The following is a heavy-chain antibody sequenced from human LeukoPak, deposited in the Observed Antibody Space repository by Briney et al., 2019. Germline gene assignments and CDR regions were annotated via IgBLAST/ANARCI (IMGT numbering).Heavy chain of an antibody. Sequence: SETLSLTCTVSGAYISSSCWSWIRQPPGKGLEWIGYIYYSGTTKYNPSLKSRVTISVHTSKNQFSLKVNSVAAADTAVYYCARGQPQRYSSGWYVNWFDPWGQGTLVTVSS. CDR3: ARGQPQRYSSGWYVNWFDP. J-gene: IGHJ5*02. CDR1: GAYISSSC. V-gene: IGHV4-59*01. D-gene: IGHD6-19*01. CDR2: IYYSGTT.